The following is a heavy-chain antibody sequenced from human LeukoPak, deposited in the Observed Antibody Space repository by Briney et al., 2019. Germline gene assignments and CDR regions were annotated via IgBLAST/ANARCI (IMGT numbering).Heavy chain of an antibody. D-gene: IGHD6-13*01. CDR2: ISAYNGNT. J-gene: IGHJ4*02. Sequence: ASVKVSCKASGYTFTSYGISWVRQARGQGLEWMGWISAYNGNTNYAQKLQGRVTMTTDTSTSTAYMELRSLRSDDTAVYYCARVAARYSSSWYIYWGQGTLVTVSS. CDR1: GYTFTSYG. CDR3: ARVAARYSSSWYIY. V-gene: IGHV1-18*01.